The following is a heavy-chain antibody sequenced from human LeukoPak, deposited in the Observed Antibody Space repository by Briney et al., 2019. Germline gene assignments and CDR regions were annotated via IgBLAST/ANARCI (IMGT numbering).Heavy chain of an antibody. CDR3: AKVLVYDRSGDDAFDI. Sequence: GGSLRLSCAASGFTFNQAMSWVRQAPGKGLEWVSSISATGVSRYYADSVKGRFTIFRDNSKNTLDLQMNSLRVEDTAVYYCAKVLVYDRSGDDAFDIWGQGTMVTVSS. J-gene: IGHJ3*02. CDR1: GFTFNQA. CDR2: ISATGVSR. V-gene: IGHV3-23*01. D-gene: IGHD3-22*01.